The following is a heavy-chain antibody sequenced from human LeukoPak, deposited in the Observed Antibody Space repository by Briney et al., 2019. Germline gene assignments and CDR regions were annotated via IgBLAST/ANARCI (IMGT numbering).Heavy chain of an antibody. CDR2: ISSTSGNK. CDR3: AKGDAPVTREFDY. J-gene: IGHJ4*02. V-gene: IGHV3-21*01. Sequence: PGGSLRLSCTASGFIFSTYSMIWVRQAPGKGLEWVSSISSTSGNKYYADSVKGRFTISRDNAKNSLYLQMNSLRAEDTAVYYCAKGDAPVTREFDYWGQGTLVTVSS. D-gene: IGHD7-27*01. CDR1: GFIFSTYS.